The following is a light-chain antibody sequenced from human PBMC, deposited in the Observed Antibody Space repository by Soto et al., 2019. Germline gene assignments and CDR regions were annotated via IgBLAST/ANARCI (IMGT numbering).Light chain of an antibody. CDR1: SSDVGGYNY. CDR3: SSYTRSSTRV. Sequence: QSALTQPASVSGSPGQSITISCTGTSSDVGGYNYVSWYQQHPGKAPKLMIYEVSNRPSGVSNRFSGSKSGNTASLTISGLQAEDEADSYCSSYTRSSTRVFGGGTMLTVL. V-gene: IGLV2-14*01. CDR2: EVS. J-gene: IGLJ3*02.